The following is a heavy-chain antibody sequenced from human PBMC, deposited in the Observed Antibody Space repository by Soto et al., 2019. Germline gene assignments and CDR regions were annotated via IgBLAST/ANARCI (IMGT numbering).Heavy chain of an antibody. V-gene: IGHV3-21*01. D-gene: IGHD3-10*01. CDR1: GFTFSSYS. J-gene: IGHJ6*02. Sequence: GGSLRLSCAASGFTFSSYSMNWVRQAPGKGLEWVSSISSSSSYIYYADSVKGRFTISRDNAKNSLYLQMNSLRAEDTAVYYCARDSAHYYGSGSYYSYYYGMDVWGQGTTVTVSS. CDR2: ISSSSSYI. CDR3: ARDSAHYYGSGSYYSYYYGMDV.